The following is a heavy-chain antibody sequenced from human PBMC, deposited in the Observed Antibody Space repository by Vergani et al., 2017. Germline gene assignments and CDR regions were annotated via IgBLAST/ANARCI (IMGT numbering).Heavy chain of an antibody. CDR2: MNWNGGST. J-gene: IGHJ6*02. CDR1: GFTFDDYG. D-gene: IGHD3-22*01. V-gene: IGHV3-20*01. Sequence: EVQLVESGGGVVRPGGSLRLSCAASGFTFDDYGMSWVRQAPGKGLEWVSGMNWNGGSTGYADSVKGRFTISRDNAKNSLYLQMNSLRAEDTALYHCAREPGLYDSSGYYYRTYYYGMDVWGQGTTVTVSS. CDR3: AREPGLYDSSGYYYRTYYYGMDV.